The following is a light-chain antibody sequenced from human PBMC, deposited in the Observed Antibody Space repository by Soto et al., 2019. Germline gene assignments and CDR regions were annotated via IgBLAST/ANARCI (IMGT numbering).Light chain of an antibody. CDR3: QQYGNLPFT. CDR1: QGITNY. V-gene: IGKV1-33*01. CDR2: DAS. J-gene: IGKJ3*01. Sequence: DDQMTQSPSSLSASVGDRVTITCQASQGITNYLNWYQQKPGKAPKLLIFDASKLETGVPSRFRGSGSGTDFTFTISSLQPEDIATYFCQQYGNLPFTFGPGTKVDIK.